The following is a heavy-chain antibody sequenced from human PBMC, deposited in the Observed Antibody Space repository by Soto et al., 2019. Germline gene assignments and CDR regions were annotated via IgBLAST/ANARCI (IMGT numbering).Heavy chain of an antibody. CDR2: IRKKVNSYTT. D-gene: IGHD2-21*01. CDR1: GFNFSDHY. J-gene: IGHJ4*02. V-gene: IGHV3-72*01. CDR3: ARCHCGGTTCSGYFDD. Sequence: EVQLVESGGGLVQPGGSLRLSCVASGFNFSDHYMDWVRQAPGKGLEWVGRIRKKVNSYTTEYAASVKGRFTISRDDSKSSLYLQMNSLETEDTAVYYCARCHCGGTTCSGYFDDWGQGTLVTVSS.